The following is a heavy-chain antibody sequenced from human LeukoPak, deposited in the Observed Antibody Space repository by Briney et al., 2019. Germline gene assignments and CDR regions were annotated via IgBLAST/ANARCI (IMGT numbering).Heavy chain of an antibody. D-gene: IGHD1-20*01. CDR1: GFTFSSYW. CDR2: IKQDGSEK. V-gene: IGHV3-7*01. CDR3: ARKAAYNWNDGWFDP. J-gene: IGHJ5*02. Sequence: GGSLRLSCAASGFTFSSYWMSWVRQAPGKGLEWVANIKQDGSEKYYVDSVKGRFTISRDNAKNSLYLQMNSLRAEDTAVYYCARKAAYNWNDGWFDPWGQGTLVTVSS.